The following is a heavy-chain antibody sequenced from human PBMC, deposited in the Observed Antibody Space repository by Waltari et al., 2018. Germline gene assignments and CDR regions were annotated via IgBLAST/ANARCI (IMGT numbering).Heavy chain of an antibody. J-gene: IGHJ3*02. D-gene: IGHD3-10*01. CDR3: ARSPALWFGEPDGFDI. V-gene: IGHV3-30-3*01. CDR1: GFTFGTDG. Sequence: QVQLVESGGGVVQPGRSLSLSCAAPGFTFGTDGLHWVRQAPGKGLEWVAVASYDGSNKYYEDSVKGRFTISRDNSKNTLYLEMNSLRAEDTAVYYCARSPALWFGEPDGFDIWGQGTVVTVSS. CDR2: ASYDGSNK.